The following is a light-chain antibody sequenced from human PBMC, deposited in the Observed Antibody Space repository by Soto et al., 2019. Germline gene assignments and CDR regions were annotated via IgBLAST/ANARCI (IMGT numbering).Light chain of an antibody. CDR1: SGDAGSYNP. J-gene: IGLJ2*01. CDR3: CSYAGSTTVV. V-gene: IGLV2-23*01. Sequence: QSALTQPASVSGSPGQSITISCSGASGDAGSYNPVSWYQQHPGKAPKLTIYEDSKRPSGVSNRFSGSNSGNTASLTISGLQAEDEADYYCCSYAGSTTVVFGGGTKLTVL. CDR2: EDS.